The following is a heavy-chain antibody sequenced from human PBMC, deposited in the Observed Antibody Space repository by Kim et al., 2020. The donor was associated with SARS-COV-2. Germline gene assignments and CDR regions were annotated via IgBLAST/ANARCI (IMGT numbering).Heavy chain of an antibody. J-gene: IGHJ4*02. D-gene: IGHD2-15*01. Sequence: SETLSLTCTVSGGSISSYYWCWIRQPPGKGLERMGFIYYCGSTNYNPSPKSRITITVYTSKNQNSLKLRPVTAADAAVYYCSRGPDYCSGGSCYSNWGQGTLVTVSS. V-gene: IGHV4-59*01. CDR2: IYYCGST. CDR1: GGSISSYY. CDR3: SRGPDYCSGGSCYSN.